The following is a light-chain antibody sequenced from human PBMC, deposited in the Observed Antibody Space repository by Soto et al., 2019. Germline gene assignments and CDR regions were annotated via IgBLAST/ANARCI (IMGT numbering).Light chain of an antibody. CDR2: GAS. J-gene: IGKJ5*01. CDR3: QQYHNWPIT. Sequence: EIVLTHSPGTLSLSPGEIATLSCRASQSFNSIYLAWYQQKPGQAPRLLIYGASSRATGIPDRFSGSGSGTEFTLTISSLQSEDFAVYYCQQYHNWPITFGQGTRLEIK. CDR1: QSFNSIY. V-gene: IGKV3-20*01.